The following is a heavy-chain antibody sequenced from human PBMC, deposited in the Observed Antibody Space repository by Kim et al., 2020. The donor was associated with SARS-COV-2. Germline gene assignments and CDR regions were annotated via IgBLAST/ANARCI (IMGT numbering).Heavy chain of an antibody. CDR3: VKGGGCSSTSCYPNYYYYGMDV. Sequence: GGSLRLSCSASGFTFSSYAMHWVRQAPGKGLEYVSAISSNGGSTYYADSVKGRFTISRDNSKNTLYLQMSSLRAEDTAVYYCVKGGGCSSTSCYPNYYYYGMDVWGQGTTVTVSS. CDR2: ISSNGGST. D-gene: IGHD2-2*01. J-gene: IGHJ6*02. V-gene: IGHV3-64D*06. CDR1: GFTFSSYA.